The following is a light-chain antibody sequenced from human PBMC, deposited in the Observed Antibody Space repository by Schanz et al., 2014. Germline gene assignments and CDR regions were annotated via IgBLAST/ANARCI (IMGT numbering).Light chain of an antibody. CDR2: VDNDGSH. V-gene: IGLV4-69*01. CDR1: SGHSRHA. J-gene: IGLJ3*02. Sequence: QLVLTQSPSASASLGASVKLTCTLSSGHSRHAIAWHQQQPEKGPRYLMKVDNDGSHTNGDGIPDRFSGSSSGAERYPTISSLQYEDEADYCSPTWDNGTRVFGGGTKLTVL. CDR3: PTWDNGTRV.